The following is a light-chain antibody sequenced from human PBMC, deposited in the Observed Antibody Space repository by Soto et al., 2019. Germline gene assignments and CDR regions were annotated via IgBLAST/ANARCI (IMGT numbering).Light chain of an antibody. Sequence: EIVLTQSPGTLSLSPGERATLSCRASQSVSSSYLAWYQQKPGQAPRLLIYGASSRATGIPDRFSGSGSGTDFTLTISRLEPEDFAVYYCQQYGGSRAFGQGTKVEIK. CDR3: QQYGGSRA. CDR2: GAS. CDR1: QSVSSSY. J-gene: IGKJ1*01. V-gene: IGKV3-20*01.